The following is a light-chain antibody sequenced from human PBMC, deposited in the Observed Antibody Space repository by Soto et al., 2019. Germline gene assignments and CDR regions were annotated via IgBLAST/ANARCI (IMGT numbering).Light chain of an antibody. CDR3: QQCDTNLT. CDR2: GAS. CDR1: QSLGTK. V-gene: IGKV3D-15*01. Sequence: ETVMTQSPATLSVSQGERATLSSRASQSLGTKLAWYQQKTGHPPSLLISGASRRAAYIPDRFSGSGSRTELTLTTNRLEPEGFAVYYCQQCDTNLTICQGTRLQIK. J-gene: IGKJ5*01.